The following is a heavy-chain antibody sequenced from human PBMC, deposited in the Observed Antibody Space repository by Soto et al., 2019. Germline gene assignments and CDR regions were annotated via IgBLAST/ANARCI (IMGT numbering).Heavy chain of an antibody. D-gene: IGHD6-6*01. J-gene: IGHJ6*03. Sequence: PSETLSLTCTVSGGSISSSSYYWGWIRQPPGKGLEWIGSIYYSGSTYYNPSLKSRVTISVDTSKNQFSLKLSSVTAADTAVYYCASHYRIAARSPYYYYYMDVWGKGTTVTVSS. CDR2: IYYSGST. CDR3: ASHYRIAARSPYYYYYMDV. CDR1: GGSISSSSYY. V-gene: IGHV4-39*01.